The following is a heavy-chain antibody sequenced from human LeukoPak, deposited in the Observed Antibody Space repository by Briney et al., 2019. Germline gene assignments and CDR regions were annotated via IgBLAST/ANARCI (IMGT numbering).Heavy chain of an antibody. V-gene: IGHV1-2*02. J-gene: IGHJ6*02. Sequence: GASVKVSCKASGYTFTGYYMHWVRQAPGQGLEWMGWINPNSGGTNYAQKFQGRVTMTRDTSISTAYMELSRLRSDDTAVYYCARTQPYGDYPINYYGMDVWGQGTTVTVSS. CDR3: ARTQPYGDYPINYYGMDV. D-gene: IGHD4-17*01. CDR2: INPNSGGT. CDR1: GYTFTGYY.